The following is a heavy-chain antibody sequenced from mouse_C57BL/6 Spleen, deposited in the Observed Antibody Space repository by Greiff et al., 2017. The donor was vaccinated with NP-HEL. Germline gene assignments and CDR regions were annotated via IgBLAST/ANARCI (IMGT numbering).Heavy chain of an antibody. D-gene: IGHD4-1*01. Sequence: EAKLVESGGDLVKPGGSLKLSCAASGFTFSSYGMSWVRQTPDKRLEWVATISSGGSYTYYPDSVKGRFTISRDNAKNTLYLQMSSLKSEDTAMYYCARPGTGKNFDVWGTGTTVTVSS. CDR2: ISSGGSYT. V-gene: IGHV5-6*01. CDR1: GFTFSSYG. CDR3: ARPGTGKNFDV. J-gene: IGHJ1*03.